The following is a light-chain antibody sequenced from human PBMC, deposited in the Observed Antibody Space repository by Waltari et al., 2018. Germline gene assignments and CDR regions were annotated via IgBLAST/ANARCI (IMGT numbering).Light chain of an antibody. CDR2: GAS. J-gene: IGKJ4*01. CDR1: QSVSSN. CDR3: QQYNNWPLT. Sequence: TVMTQSPATLSVSPGESAPLSCRASQSVSSNLAWYQQKPGQAPRLLIYGASTRATGIPARFSGSGSGTEFTLTISSLQSEDFAVYYCQQYNNWPLTFGGGTKVEIK. V-gene: IGKV3-15*01.